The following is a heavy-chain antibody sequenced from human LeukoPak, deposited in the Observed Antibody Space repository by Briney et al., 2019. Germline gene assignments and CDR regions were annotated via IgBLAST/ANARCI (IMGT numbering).Heavy chain of an antibody. CDR2: IYYSGST. CDR3: ASKLLWFGEDPFDF. J-gene: IGHJ3*01. V-gene: IGHV4-30-4*08. Sequence: PSETLSLTCTVSGGSISSGDYYWSWIRQPPGKGLEWIGYIYYSGSTYYNPSLKSRVTISVDTSKNQFSLKLSSVTAADTAVYYCASKLLWFGEDPFDFWGQGTMVTVSS. CDR1: GGSISSGDYY. D-gene: IGHD3-10*01.